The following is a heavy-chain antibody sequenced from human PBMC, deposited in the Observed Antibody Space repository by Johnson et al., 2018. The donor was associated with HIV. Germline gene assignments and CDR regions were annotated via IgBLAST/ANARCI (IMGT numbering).Heavy chain of an antibody. D-gene: IGHD3-16*02. CDR1: GFIFSDSW. CDR3: STDQAGDYVWGSYRYAFDI. J-gene: IGHJ3*02. Sequence: VQLVESGGGLVQPGGSLRLSCAASGFIFSDSWMHWVRQAPGKGLEWVGRIKSKTDGGTTDYAAPVTGRFTISRDDSKNALFLQMNSLKTEDTAVYFCSTDQAGDYVWGSYRYAFDIWGQGTKVTVSS. CDR2: IKSKTDGGTT. V-gene: IGHV3-15*01.